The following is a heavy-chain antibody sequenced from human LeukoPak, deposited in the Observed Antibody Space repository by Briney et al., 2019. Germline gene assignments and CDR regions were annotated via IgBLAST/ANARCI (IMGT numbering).Heavy chain of an antibody. Sequence: PGGSLRLSCAASGFTFSSYAMHWVRQAPGKGLEWVAFISYDGSNKYYADSVKGRFTISRDNSKNTLYLQMNSLRAEDTAVYYCARDQIEGRRRVRSYYFDYWGQGTLVTVSS. CDR2: ISYDGSNK. CDR1: GFTFSSYA. CDR3: ARDQIEGRRRVRSYYFDY. D-gene: IGHD3-10*01. J-gene: IGHJ4*02. V-gene: IGHV3-30-3*01.